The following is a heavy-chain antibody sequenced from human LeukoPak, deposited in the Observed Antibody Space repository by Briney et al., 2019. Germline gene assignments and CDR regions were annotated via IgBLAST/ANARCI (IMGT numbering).Heavy chain of an antibody. CDR3: ARVMYYYDSSGLDAFDI. J-gene: IGHJ3*02. Sequence: PGGSLRLSCAASGFTFSANDMTWVRQAPGKGLEWVSSISSSSSYIYYADSVKGRFTISRDNAKNSLYLRMNSLRAEDTAVYYCARVMYYYDSSGLDAFDIWGQGTMVTVSS. CDR1: GFTFSAND. CDR2: ISSSSSYI. V-gene: IGHV3-21*01. D-gene: IGHD3-22*01.